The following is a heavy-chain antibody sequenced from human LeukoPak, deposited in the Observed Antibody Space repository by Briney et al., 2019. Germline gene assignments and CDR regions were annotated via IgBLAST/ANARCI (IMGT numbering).Heavy chain of an antibody. J-gene: IGHJ5*02. Sequence: GASVKVSCKASGYTFTSYDINWVRQATGQGLEWMGWMNPNSGNTGYAQKFQGRVTMTRNTSISTAYMELSSLRSEDTAVYYCARVLLWFGEPVDYSFGPWGQGTLVTVSS. V-gene: IGHV1-8*01. D-gene: IGHD3-10*01. CDR1: GYTFTSYD. CDR2: MNPNSGNT. CDR3: ARVLLWFGEPVDYSFGP.